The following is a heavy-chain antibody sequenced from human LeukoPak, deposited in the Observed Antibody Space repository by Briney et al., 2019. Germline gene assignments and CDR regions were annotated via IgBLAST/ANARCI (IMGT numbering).Heavy chain of an antibody. Sequence: ASVKVSCKASGYTFTSYGISWVRQAPGQGLEWMGWISAYNGNTNYAQKLKGRVTMTTDTSTSTAYMGLRSLRSDDTAVYYCARVPYYYDSSGYYPFYYFDYWGQGTLVTVSS. CDR2: ISAYNGNT. D-gene: IGHD3-22*01. J-gene: IGHJ4*02. CDR1: GYTFTSYG. V-gene: IGHV1-18*01. CDR3: ARVPYYYDSSGYYPFYYFDY.